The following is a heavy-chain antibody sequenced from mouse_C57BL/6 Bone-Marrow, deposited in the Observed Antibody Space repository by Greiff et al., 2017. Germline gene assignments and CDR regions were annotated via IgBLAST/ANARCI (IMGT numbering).Heavy chain of an antibody. J-gene: IGHJ4*01. Sequence: VQLQQSGPELVKPGASVKISCKASGYAFSSSWMNWVKQRPGKGLEWLGRIYPGDGDTNYNGKFKGKATLTADKSSSTAYMQLSSLTSEDSAVYFCASLYDGYPLDYYARDYWGQGTSVTVSS. D-gene: IGHD2-3*01. CDR1: GYAFSSSW. V-gene: IGHV1-82*01. CDR2: IYPGDGDT. CDR3: ASLYDGYPLDYYARDY.